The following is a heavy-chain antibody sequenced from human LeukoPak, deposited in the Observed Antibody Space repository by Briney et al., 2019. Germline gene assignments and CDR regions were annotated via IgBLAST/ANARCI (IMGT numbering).Heavy chain of an antibody. CDR3: AKDLFRVELSSTGNDAFDI. CDR2: VSGSGGST. J-gene: IGHJ3*02. Sequence: GGSLRLSCAASGFTFSNYAMSWVRQAPGKGLEWVSAVSGSGGSTYYADSVKGRFTISRDNSKNTLYLQMNSLRAEDTAVYYCAKDLFRVELSSTGNDAFDIWGQGTMVTVSS. V-gene: IGHV3-23*01. CDR1: GFTFSNYA. D-gene: IGHD3-10*01.